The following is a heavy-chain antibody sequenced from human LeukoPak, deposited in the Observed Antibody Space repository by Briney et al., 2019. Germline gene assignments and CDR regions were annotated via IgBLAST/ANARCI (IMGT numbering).Heavy chain of an antibody. CDR2: MYYSGST. J-gene: IGHJ4*02. V-gene: IGHV4-59*11. CDR3: AREGVVTPGYFDY. D-gene: IGHD4-23*01. CDR1: GGSISSHY. Sequence: SETLSLTCTVSGGSISSHYWSWIRQPPGKGLEYIGYMYYSGSTDYNPSLKSRVTISVDTSKNQFSLKLSSVTAADTAVYYCAREGVVTPGYFDYWGQGTLVTVSS.